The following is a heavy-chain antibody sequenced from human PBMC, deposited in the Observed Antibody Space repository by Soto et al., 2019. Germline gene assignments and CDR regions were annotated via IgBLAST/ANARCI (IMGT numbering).Heavy chain of an antibody. J-gene: IGHJ6*02. Sequence: SQTLSLTCAISGDSVSSNSAAWNWIRQSPSRGLEWLGRTYYRAKWYNDYAVSVKSRITINPDTSKNQFSLQLNSVTPEDTAVYYCVATSHQNFYYSGIDVWGQGTTVTVSS. V-gene: IGHV6-1*01. CDR1: GDSVSSNSAA. CDR3: VATSHQNFYYSGIDV. CDR2: TYYRAKWYN.